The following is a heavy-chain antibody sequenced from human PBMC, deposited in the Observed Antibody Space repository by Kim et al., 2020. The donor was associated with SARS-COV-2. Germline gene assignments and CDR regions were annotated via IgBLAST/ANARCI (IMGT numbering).Heavy chain of an antibody. V-gene: IGHV1-3*01. J-gene: IGHJ4*02. Sequence: RCQGQVTITRDTSASTAYMDLGSLRSEDTALYYCARDMVAGTPGPFDYWGQGTLVTVSS. CDR3: ARDMVAGTPGPFDY. D-gene: IGHD6-19*01.